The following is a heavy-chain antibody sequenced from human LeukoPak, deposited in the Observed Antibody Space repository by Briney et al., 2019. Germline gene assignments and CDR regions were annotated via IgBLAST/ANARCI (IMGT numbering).Heavy chain of an antibody. Sequence: PGGSLKLSCAASGFTFSGSAMHWVRQASGKGLEWVGRIRSKANTYATAYAASVKGRFTISRDDSKNTAYLQMNSLKTEDTAVYYCTMDLADWGQGTLVTVSS. CDR2: IRSKANTYAT. V-gene: IGHV3-73*01. CDR1: GFTFSGSA. D-gene: IGHD3-3*02. CDR3: TMDLAD. J-gene: IGHJ4*02.